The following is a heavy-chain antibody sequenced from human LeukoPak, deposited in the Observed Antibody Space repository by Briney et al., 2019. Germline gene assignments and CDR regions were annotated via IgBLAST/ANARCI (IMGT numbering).Heavy chain of an antibody. CDR1: GSIFSSYW. Sequence: GASLQISCEGSGSIFSSYWIGGVRQLPGKGGEWMVIIYPAHSDIKYLPSFEGQVSISADKSNNTAYLQWSSLKASDIAIYYCARRSSSGGYYFDYWGQGTLVTVSS. CDR2: IYPAHSDI. CDR3: ARRSSSGGYYFDY. J-gene: IGHJ4*02. D-gene: IGHD3-16*01. V-gene: IGHV5-51*01.